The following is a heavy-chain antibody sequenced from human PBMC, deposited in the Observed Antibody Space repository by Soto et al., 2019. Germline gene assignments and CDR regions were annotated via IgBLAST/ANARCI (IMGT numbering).Heavy chain of an antibody. CDR2: ISSSSSTI. D-gene: IGHD3-10*01. Sequence: SLRLSCAASGFTFSSYSMNWVRQAPGKGLEGVSYISSSSSTIYYADSVKGRFTMSRDNAKKSLYLQMTSLIDADTAVHFCAIDDDYYASASSRTSYSYYYYGMDVWGQGTTVTVSS. V-gene: IGHV3-48*02. CDR3: AIDDDYYASASSRTSYSYYYYGMDV. CDR1: GFTFSSYS. J-gene: IGHJ6*02.